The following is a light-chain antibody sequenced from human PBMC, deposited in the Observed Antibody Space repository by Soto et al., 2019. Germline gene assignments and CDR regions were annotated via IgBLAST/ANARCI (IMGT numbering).Light chain of an antibody. Sequence: EIVMTQSPATLSVSPGERATLSCRASQSVSSNLAWYQQKPGQAPRLLIYGASTRATGIPARFSGSGYGTEITLTISGLQFEDFAVCYCQQYNNWPQTFGQGTKLEIK. CDR1: QSVSSN. CDR2: GAS. J-gene: IGKJ2*01. V-gene: IGKV3D-15*01. CDR3: QQYNNWPQT.